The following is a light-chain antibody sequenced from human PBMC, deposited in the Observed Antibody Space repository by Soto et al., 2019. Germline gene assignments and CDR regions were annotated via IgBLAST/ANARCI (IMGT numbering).Light chain of an antibody. CDR3: QQYAYSPLN. V-gene: IGKV3-20*01. CDR2: DAS. J-gene: IGKJ4*01. CDR1: QSVSSN. Sequence: EIVMTQSPATLSVSPGERATLSCRASQSVSSNLAWYQQKPGQAPRLLIYDASNRATGIPDRFSGSGSGTDFTLTIARLEPEDSAMYYCQQYAYSPLNFGGGTKVDI.